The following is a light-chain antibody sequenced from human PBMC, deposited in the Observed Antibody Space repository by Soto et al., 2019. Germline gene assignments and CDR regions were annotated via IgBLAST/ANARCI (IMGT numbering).Light chain of an antibody. Sequence: QSALTQPRSVSGSPGQSVTISCTGTSSDVGGYNYVSWYQQHPGKAPKLMIYDVSKRPSGVPDRFSGSKSGNTASLTISGLQAEDEADYYCCSYEGSCTVVFGGGTKLTVL. J-gene: IGLJ2*01. V-gene: IGLV2-11*01. CDR3: CSYEGSCTVV. CDR1: SSDVGGYNY. CDR2: DVS.